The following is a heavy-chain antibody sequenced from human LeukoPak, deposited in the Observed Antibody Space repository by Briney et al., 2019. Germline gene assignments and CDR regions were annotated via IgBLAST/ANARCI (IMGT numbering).Heavy chain of an antibody. V-gene: IGHV3-30*03. CDR2: MSYDGTNK. D-gene: IGHD1-26*01. CDR3: ARGTYFYEDSGFYFDS. J-gene: IGHJ4*02. Sequence: GGSLRLSCAASGFTLTTYSIHWVRQAPGKGLEWVAVMSYDGTNKYYADSVKGRFIISRDNSENTVYLQMNDLRAEDTAVYYCARGTYFYEDSGFYFDSWGLGTLVTVSS. CDR1: GFTLTTYS.